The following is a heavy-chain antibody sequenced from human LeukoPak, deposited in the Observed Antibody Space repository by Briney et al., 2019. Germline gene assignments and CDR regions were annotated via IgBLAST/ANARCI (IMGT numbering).Heavy chain of an antibody. CDR3: ARHYGP. D-gene: IGHD3-16*01. CDR1: GGSFSGHY. V-gene: IGHV4-34*01. CDR2: INHSGST. Sequence: PSETLSLTCAVYGGSFSGHYWSWIRQPPGKGLEWTGEINHSGSTNYNPSLKSRVTISVDTSKNQFSLKLNSVTAADTAVYYCARHYGPWGQGTLVTVSS. J-gene: IGHJ5*02.